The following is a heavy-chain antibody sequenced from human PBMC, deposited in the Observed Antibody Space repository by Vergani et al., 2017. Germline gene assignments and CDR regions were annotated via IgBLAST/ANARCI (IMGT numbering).Heavy chain of an antibody. D-gene: IGHD3-22*01. CDR2: IWYDGSNK. Sequence: VQLLESGGDLVQPGGSLRLSCAASGFTFSSYGMHWVRQAPGKGLEWVAVIWYDGSNKYYADSVKGRFTISRDNSKNTLYLQMNSLRAEDTAVYYCAGXQGTSAYYYGGFDYWGQGILVTVSS. J-gene: IGHJ4*02. CDR1: GFTFSSYG. CDR3: AGXQGTSAYYYGGFDY. V-gene: IGHV3-33*01.